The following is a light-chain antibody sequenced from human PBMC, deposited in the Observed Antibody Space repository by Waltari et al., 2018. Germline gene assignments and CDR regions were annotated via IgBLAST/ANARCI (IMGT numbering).Light chain of an antibody. CDR2: GVT. Sequence: QSALTQPASVPGSLGQSITISSTGTSSDIGAFNLVSWSQQHQGKAPKAIIFGVTERPSGVSDRFSGSKSANTASLTISGLQAEDEADYYCCSYADGTTSVFGGGTKVTVL. J-gene: IGLJ3*02. V-gene: IGLV2-23*02. CDR1: SSDIGAFNL. CDR3: CSYADGTTSV.